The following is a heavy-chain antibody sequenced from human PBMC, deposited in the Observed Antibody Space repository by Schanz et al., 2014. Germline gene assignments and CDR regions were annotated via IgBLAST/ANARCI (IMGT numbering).Heavy chain of an antibody. D-gene: IGHD7-27*01. CDR2: ISRDGTTS. Sequence: VQLVESGGGVVQPGRSLRLSCATSGFTFSSYGMHWIRQAPGKGLEWLSYISRDGTTSYYAESVKGRFTISRDNAKNSLYLEMTSLRGEDTAVYYCARENLNWEAFDIWGQGTVVTVSS. J-gene: IGHJ3*02. CDR3: ARENLNWEAFDI. V-gene: IGHV3-48*04. CDR1: GFTFSSYG.